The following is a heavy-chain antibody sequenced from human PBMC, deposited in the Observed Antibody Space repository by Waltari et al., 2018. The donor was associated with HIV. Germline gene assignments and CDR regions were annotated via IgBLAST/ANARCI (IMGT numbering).Heavy chain of an antibody. Sequence: QVQLQESGPGLVKPSETLSLTCAVSGYSISSGYYWGWIRQPPGKGLEWIGSIYHSGITYYNPSLKSRVTISVDTSKNQFSLKLSSVTAADTAVYYCARGEKDTAMVFDYWGQGTLVTVSS. D-gene: IGHD5-18*01. CDR1: GYSISSGYY. J-gene: IGHJ4*02. V-gene: IGHV4-38-2*01. CDR2: IYHSGIT. CDR3: ARGEKDTAMVFDY.